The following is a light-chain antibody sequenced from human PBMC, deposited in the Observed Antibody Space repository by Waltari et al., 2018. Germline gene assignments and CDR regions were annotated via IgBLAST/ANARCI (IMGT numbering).Light chain of an antibody. CDR1: NIGSKS. Sequence: YVLTQPPSVSVDPGKTARLTCGGDNIGSKSGHWYQQKPGQAPVLVMFYDSDRPSEIPERFSGSNSGNTATLTISWVEAGDEADYHCQVWDDVTDSGVFGGGTKLTVL. J-gene: IGLJ3*02. CDR3: QVWDDVTDSGV. CDR2: YDS. V-gene: IGLV3-21*04.